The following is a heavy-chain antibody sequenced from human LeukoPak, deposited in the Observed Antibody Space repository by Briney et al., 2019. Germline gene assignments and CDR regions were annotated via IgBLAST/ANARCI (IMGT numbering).Heavy chain of an antibody. CDR3: ARAGYSSSWYIGY. Sequence: GGSLRLSCAASGFTFSSYSMNWVRQAPGKGLEWVSSISSSSSYIYYADSVKGRFTISRDNAKNSLYLQMNSLRAEDTAVYYCARAGYSSSWYIGYWGRGTLVTVSS. J-gene: IGHJ4*02. CDR1: GFTFSSYS. D-gene: IGHD6-13*01. CDR2: ISSSSSYI. V-gene: IGHV3-21*01.